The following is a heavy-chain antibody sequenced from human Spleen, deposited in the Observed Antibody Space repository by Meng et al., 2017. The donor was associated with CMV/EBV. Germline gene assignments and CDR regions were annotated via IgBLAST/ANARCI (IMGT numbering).Heavy chain of an antibody. Sequence: QVRLGLSGAAVTLPRASAKVGCKACGYTFTGYCRHRVRQAPGLGLEWMGWINPNSGGTNYAQKFQSRVTMTSDTSIITAYMELSRLRSDDTAVYYCSRDSSWPDLYFDLWGRGTLVTVSS. V-gene: IGHV1-2*02. CDR1: GYTFTGYC. CDR3: SRDSSWPDLYFDL. CDR2: INPNSGGT. J-gene: IGHJ2*01. D-gene: IGHD6-13*01.